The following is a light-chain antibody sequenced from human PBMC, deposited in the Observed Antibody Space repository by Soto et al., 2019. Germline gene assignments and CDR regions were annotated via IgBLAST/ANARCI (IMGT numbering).Light chain of an antibody. Sequence: LTHPASVSWSPGQSITVSCTGTSSDVGGYNYVSWYQQHPGKAPKLMIYEVSNRPSGVSNRFSGSKSRNTASLTISGLQAEDEADYYCSSYTSSSTYVFGTGTKVTVL. CDR2: EVS. V-gene: IGLV2-14*01. J-gene: IGLJ1*01. CDR1: SSDVGGYNY. CDR3: SSYTSSSTYV.